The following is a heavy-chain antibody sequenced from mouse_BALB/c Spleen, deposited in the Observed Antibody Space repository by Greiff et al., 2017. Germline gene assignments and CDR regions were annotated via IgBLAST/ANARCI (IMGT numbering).Heavy chain of an antibody. J-gene: IGHJ3*01. D-gene: IGHD1-1*01. V-gene: IGHV3-2*02. CDR3: ARDYGSPPWFAY. CDR1: GYSITSDYA. Sequence: EVKLMESGPGLVKPSQSLSLTCTVTGYSITSDYAWNWIRQFPGNKLEWMGYISYSGSTSYNPSLKSRISITRDTSKNQFFLQLNSVTTEDTATYYCARDYGSPPWFAYWGQGTLVTASA. CDR2: ISYSGST.